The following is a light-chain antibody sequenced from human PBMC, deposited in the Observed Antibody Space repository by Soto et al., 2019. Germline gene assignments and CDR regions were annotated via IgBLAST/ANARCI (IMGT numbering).Light chain of an antibody. V-gene: IGKV1-12*01. J-gene: IGKJ5*01. CDR3: QHADSFPLIT. CDR1: QSVRSW. CDR2: AAS. Sequence: DIHMTHSPSTLASSVVGRVTITCRGSQSVRSWLAWYQQKPGRAPKLLIYAASSLRSGVPSRFSGSGSGTDFTLTISSLQPEDFATYYCQHADSFPLITFGQGTRLEIK.